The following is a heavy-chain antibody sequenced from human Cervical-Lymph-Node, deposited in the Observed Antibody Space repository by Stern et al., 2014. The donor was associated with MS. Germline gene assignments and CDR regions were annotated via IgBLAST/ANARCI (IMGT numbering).Heavy chain of an antibody. CDR3: ARTRFWSGYPPNYWYFDL. Sequence: QVTLKESGPVLVKPTETLTLTCTVSGSSLSNPRMGVSWIRQPPGKALEWLAHIFSNDEKSYSTSLKTRLTISKDTSGGQVFLIMTHMDPVDTATYFCARTRFWSGYPPNYWYFDLWGRGTLVTVSS. CDR2: IFSNDEK. J-gene: IGHJ2*01. CDR1: GSSLSNPRMG. D-gene: IGHD3-3*01. V-gene: IGHV2-26*01.